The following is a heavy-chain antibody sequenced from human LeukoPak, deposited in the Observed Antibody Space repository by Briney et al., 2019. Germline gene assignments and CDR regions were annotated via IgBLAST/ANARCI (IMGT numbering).Heavy chain of an antibody. Sequence: GASVKVSCKASGYTFTSYGISWVRQAPGQGLEWMGWVSAYADDTNYVQKFRGRITMTTDTSTSTAYMELRSLRSDDTAVYYCARDCMGCLDFDYWGQGTLVTVSS. V-gene: IGHV1-18*01. D-gene: IGHD2-8*01. CDR2: VSAYADDT. CDR3: ARDCMGCLDFDY. CDR1: GYTFTSYG. J-gene: IGHJ4*02.